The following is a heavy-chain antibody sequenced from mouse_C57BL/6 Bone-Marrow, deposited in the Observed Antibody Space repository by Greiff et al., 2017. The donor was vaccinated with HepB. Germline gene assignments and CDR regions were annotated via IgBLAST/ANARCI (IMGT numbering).Heavy chain of an antibody. D-gene: IGHD1-1*01. V-gene: IGHV1-15*01. J-gene: IGHJ2*01. CDR2: IDPETGGT. CDR1: GYTFTDYE. CDR3: TRPINTVVDY. Sequence: QVQLQQSGAELVRPGASVTLSCKASGYTFTDYEMHWVKQTPVHGLEWIGAIDPETGGTAYNQKFKGKAILTADKSSSTAYMELRSLTSEDSAVYYCTRPINTVVDYWGQGTTLTVSS.